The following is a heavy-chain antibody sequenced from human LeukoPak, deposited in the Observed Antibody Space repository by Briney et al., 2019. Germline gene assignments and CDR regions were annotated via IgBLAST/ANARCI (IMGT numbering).Heavy chain of an antibody. CDR3: AREGDGRSGEVRAFEI. Sequence: ASVKVSCKASGYTFNTYGVTWVRQAPGQALEWMGWISPYNGNTNYAQKLQGRVTMTTDTSTSTAYMELRSLRSDDTAVYYCAREGDGRSGEVRAFEIWGQGTMVTVSS. CDR2: ISPYNGNT. CDR1: GYTFNTYG. D-gene: IGHD3-10*01. J-gene: IGHJ3*02. V-gene: IGHV1-18*01.